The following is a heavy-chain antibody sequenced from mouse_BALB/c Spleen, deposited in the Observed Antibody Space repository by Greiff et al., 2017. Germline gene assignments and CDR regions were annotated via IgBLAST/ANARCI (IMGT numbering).Heavy chain of an antibody. CDR2: ISDGGSYT. D-gene: IGHD2-3*01. CDR3: ARSYDGYYPFAY. J-gene: IGHJ3*01. CDR1: GFTFSDYY. V-gene: IGHV5-4*02. Sequence: EVQRVESGGGLVKPGGSLKLSCAASGFTFSDYYMYWVRQTPEKRLEWVATISDGGSYTYYPDSVKGRFTISRDNAKNNLYLQMSSLKSEDTAMYYCARSYDGYYPFAYWGQGTLVTVSA.